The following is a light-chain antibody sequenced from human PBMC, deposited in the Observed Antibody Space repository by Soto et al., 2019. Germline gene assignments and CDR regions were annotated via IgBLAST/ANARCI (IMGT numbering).Light chain of an antibody. CDR1: QSVSRC. Sequence: TQSPVTLSVSPGDGATLSCRASQSVSRCLAWYQQTPGQPPRLLIYAASSRVLGVPARFTGSGSGTDFTLTISDVQSEDAAIYYCQQYDHWPPYSFGQGTRREI. CDR2: AAS. CDR3: QQYDHWPPYS. J-gene: IGKJ2*01. V-gene: IGKV3-15*01.